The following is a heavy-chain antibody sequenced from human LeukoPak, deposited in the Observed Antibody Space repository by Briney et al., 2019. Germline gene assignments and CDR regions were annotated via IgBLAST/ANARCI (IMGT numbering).Heavy chain of an antibody. CDR2: ISGSGGST. J-gene: IGHJ4*02. CDR1: GFTFSSYA. D-gene: IGHD2-15*01. Sequence: PGGSLRLSCAASGFTFSSYAMSWVRQAPGKGLEWVSAISGSGGSTYYADSVKGRFTISRDNSKNTLYLQMNNLRAEDTAVYYCAKDGREYCSGGSCYGASDQWGQGTLVTVSS. CDR3: AKDGREYCSGGSCYGASDQ. V-gene: IGHV3-23*01.